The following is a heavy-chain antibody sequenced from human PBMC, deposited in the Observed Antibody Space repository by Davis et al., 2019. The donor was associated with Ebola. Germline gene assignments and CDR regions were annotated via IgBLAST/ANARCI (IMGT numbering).Heavy chain of an antibody. V-gene: IGHV4-59*01. CDR3: GRGRVGAAVLDY. J-gene: IGHJ4*02. CDR1: GGSISSYY. CDR2: IYYSGST. Sequence: PSETLSLTCTVSGGSISSYYWSWIRQPPGKGLEWIGYIYYSGSTNYNPSLKSRVTISVDTSKNQFSLRLSSVTAADTAVYYCGRGRVGAAVLDYWGQGTLVTVSS. D-gene: IGHD1-26*01.